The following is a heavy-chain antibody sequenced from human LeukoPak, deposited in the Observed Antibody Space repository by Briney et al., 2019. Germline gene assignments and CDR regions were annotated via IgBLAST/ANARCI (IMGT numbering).Heavy chain of an antibody. Sequence: GGSLRLSCAASGFTFSSYGMHWVPQAPGKGLEWVAFIPYDGSNKYYADSVKRRFTISRDNSKNTLYLQMNSLRAEDTAVYYCAKDWSPTYYYDSSGYYYGYWGQGTLVTVSS. CDR3: AKDWSPTYYYDSSGYYYGY. CDR2: IPYDGSNK. J-gene: IGHJ4*02. CDR1: GFTFSSYG. V-gene: IGHV3-30*02. D-gene: IGHD3-22*01.